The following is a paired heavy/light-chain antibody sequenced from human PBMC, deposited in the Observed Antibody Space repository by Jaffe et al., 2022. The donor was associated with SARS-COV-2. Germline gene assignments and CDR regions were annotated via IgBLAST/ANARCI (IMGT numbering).Heavy chain of an antibody. V-gene: IGHV4-39*01. CDR2: FFYTGST. CDR3: ARGLRRGENWFDP. J-gene: IGHJ5*02. CDR1: GDSISSSAYS. Sequence: QLQLQESGPGLVKPSETLSLTCTVSGDSISSSAYSWGWIRQPPGEGLEWIGVFFYTGSTYTDPSLRSRVTISVDTSKNQFSLKLTSVTAADTAVYYCARGLRRGENWFDPWGQGTLVTVSS. D-gene: IGHD3-10*01.
Light chain of an antibody. CDR1: SSDVGGYNY. V-gene: IGLV2-11*01. CDR2: DVS. Sequence: QSALTQPRSVSGSPGQSVTISCTGTSSDVGGYNYVSWYQHHPGTAPKFMIYDVSKRPSGVPDRFSGSKSDNTASLTISGLQAEDEADYYCCSYAGSYTWVFGGGTKLTVL. J-gene: IGLJ2*01. CDR3: CSYAGSYTWV.